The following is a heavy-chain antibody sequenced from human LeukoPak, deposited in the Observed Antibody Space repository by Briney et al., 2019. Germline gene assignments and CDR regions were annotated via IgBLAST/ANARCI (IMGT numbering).Heavy chain of an antibody. J-gene: IGHJ4*02. V-gene: IGHV3-21*01. CDR1: GITVRSND. Sequence: HPGGSLRLSCAVPGITVRSNDMSWVRQAPGKGLEWVSSISSSSSYIYYADSVKGRFTISRDNAKNSLYLQMNSLRAEDTAVYYCARDSASPGLYYFDYWGQGTLVTVSS. D-gene: IGHD6-19*01. CDR2: ISSSSSYI. CDR3: ARDSASPGLYYFDY.